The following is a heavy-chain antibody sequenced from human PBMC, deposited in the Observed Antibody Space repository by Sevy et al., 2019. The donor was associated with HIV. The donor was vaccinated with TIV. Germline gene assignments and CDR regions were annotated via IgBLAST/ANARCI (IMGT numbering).Heavy chain of an antibody. V-gene: IGHV4-30-2*01. CDR3: ASAQGRY. CDR1: GGSISSGGYS. CDR2: IYHSGST. Sequence: SETLSLTCAVSGGSISSGGYSWSWIRQPPGKGLEWIGYIYHSGSTYYNPSLKSRVTISVDRSKNQFSLKLSSVTAADTAVYYCASAQGRYWGQGTLVTVSS. J-gene: IGHJ4*02.